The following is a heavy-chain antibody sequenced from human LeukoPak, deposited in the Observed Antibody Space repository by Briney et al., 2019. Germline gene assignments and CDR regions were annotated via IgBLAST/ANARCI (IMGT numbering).Heavy chain of an antibody. J-gene: IGHJ4*02. V-gene: IGHV3-30-3*01. Sequence: GGSLRLSCAASGFTFSSYAMHCVRQAPGKGLEWVAVISYDGSNKYYADSVKGRFTISRDNSKNTLYLQMNSLRAEDTAVYYCARDRGIAAAGTLGYWGQGTLVTVSS. CDR1: GFTFSSYA. CDR2: ISYDGSNK. D-gene: IGHD6-13*01. CDR3: ARDRGIAAAGTLGY.